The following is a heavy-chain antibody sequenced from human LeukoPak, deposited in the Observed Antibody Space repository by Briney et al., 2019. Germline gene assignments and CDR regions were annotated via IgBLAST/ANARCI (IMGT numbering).Heavy chain of an antibody. CDR2: INPNSGGT. Sequence: GGSLRLSCAASGYTFTGYYMHWVRQAPGQGLEWMGWINPNSGGTNYAQKFQGRVTMTRDTSISTAYMELSRLRSDDTAVYYCATILTSSSWYFDYWGQGTLVTVSS. D-gene: IGHD6-13*01. V-gene: IGHV1-2*02. CDR1: GYTFTGYY. J-gene: IGHJ4*02. CDR3: ATILTSSSWYFDY.